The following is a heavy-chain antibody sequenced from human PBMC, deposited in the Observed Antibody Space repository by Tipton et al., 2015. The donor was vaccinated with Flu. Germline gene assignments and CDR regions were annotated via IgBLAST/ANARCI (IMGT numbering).Heavy chain of an antibody. CDR3: ARGTYYYDSSGLDY. J-gene: IGHJ4*02. V-gene: IGHV4-61*02. CDR2: IYTSGST. Sequence: TLSLTCTVSGGSISSSSYYWSWIRQPAGKGLEWIGRIYTSGSTNYNPSLKSRVTISVDASKNQFSLKLSSVTAADTAVYYCARGTYYYDSSGLDYWGQGTLVTVSS. D-gene: IGHD3-22*01. CDR1: GGSISSSSYY.